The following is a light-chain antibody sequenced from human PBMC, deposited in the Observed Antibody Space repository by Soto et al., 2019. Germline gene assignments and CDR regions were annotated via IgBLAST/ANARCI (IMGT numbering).Light chain of an antibody. Sequence: DIQMTQSPSSLSASLGDRVTITCRANQDISSYLIWYQHKLGQAPKLLIHAASTLASGVPSRFSGSESGTEFTLTISGLEHEESATYYCQQSYKTPWPFGQGTKVEIK. CDR2: AAS. V-gene: IGKV1-39*01. CDR3: QQSYKTPWP. CDR1: QDISSY. J-gene: IGKJ1*01.